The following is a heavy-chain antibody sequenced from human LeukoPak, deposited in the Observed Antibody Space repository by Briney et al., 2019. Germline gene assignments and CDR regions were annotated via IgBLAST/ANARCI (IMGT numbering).Heavy chain of an antibody. CDR1: GFTFSSYG. CDR3: ARDQDYYDSSGNYFPSYYYGMDV. J-gene: IGHJ6*02. CDR2: IWYDGSNK. V-gene: IGHV3-33*01. D-gene: IGHD3-22*01. Sequence: GGSLRLSCAASGFTFSSYGMHWVRQAPGKGLEWVAVIWYDGSNKYYADSVKGRFTISRDNSKNTLYLQMNSLRAEDTAVYYCARDQDYYDSSGNYFPSYYYGMDVWGQGTTVTVSS.